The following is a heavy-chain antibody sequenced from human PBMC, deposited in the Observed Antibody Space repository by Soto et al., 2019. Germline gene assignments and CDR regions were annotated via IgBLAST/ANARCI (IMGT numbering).Heavy chain of an antibody. Sequence: EVQLLESGGGLVQPGGSLRLSCAASGFTFSSYAMSWVRQAPGKGLEWVSAISGSGGSTYYADSVKGRFTISRDNSKNTLYLPMNSPRAEDTAGYYCAKTPVDTAMELDPWGQGTLVTVSS. CDR3: AKTPVDTAMELDP. CDR1: GFTFSSYA. J-gene: IGHJ5*02. V-gene: IGHV3-23*01. D-gene: IGHD5-18*01. CDR2: ISGSGGST.